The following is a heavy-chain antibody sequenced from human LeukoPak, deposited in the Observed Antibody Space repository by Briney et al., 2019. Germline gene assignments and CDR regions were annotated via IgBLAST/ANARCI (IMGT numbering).Heavy chain of an antibody. CDR3: ARLFHSAWFGF. CDR1: GLDFTAYG. D-gene: IGHD3-3*01. Sequence: GESLKISCKCSGLDFTAYGIAWVGKMPGKGLEGMGNIYPGGSNGRYSPSFQGQVTMSDDKSITTVYLQWSSLKASDTAMYYCARLFHSAWFGFWGEGSLVTVSS. CDR2: IYPGGSNG. V-gene: IGHV5-51*01. J-gene: IGHJ4*02.